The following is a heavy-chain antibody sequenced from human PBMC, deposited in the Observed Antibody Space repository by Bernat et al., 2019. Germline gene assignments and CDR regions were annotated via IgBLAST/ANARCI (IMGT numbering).Heavy chain of an antibody. D-gene: IGHD3-22*01. J-gene: IGHJ5*02. CDR1: GSTFSSYA. Sequence: QVQLVESGGGVVQPGRSLRLACAASGSTFSSYAMHWVRQAPGKGLEGVAVISTDGSIEYYADPVKGRFTISRDNAKNTLFLQMNSLRVEDTAVYYCARAYYFDGRVREGFDPWGQGTLVTVSS. CDR3: ARAYYFDGRVREGFDP. V-gene: IGHV3-30*04. CDR2: ISTDGSIE.